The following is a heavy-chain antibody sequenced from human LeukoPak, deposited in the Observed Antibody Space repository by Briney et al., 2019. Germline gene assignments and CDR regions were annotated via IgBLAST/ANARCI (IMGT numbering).Heavy chain of an antibody. Sequence: SETLPLTCTVSGFSISSYYWGWIRQSPGKGLEWIGSIYHSGSTYYNPSLKSRVTMSVDTSKNQFSLKLRSVTAADTAVYYCAGKYYYHSSGYFYVDYWGQGTLVTVSS. V-gene: IGHV4-38-2*02. CDR1: GFSISSYY. D-gene: IGHD3-22*01. CDR2: IYHSGST. J-gene: IGHJ4*02. CDR3: AGKYYYHSSGYFYVDY.